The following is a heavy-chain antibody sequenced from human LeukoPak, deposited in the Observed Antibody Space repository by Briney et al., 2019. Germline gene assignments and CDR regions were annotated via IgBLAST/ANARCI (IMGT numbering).Heavy chain of an antibody. Sequence: SSVKVSCKASGGTFSSYAISWVRQAPGQGLEWMGRIIPIFGTANYAQKFQGRVTITTDESTSTTYMELSSLRSEDTAVYYCASCRGWYYYYYMDVWGKGTTVTVSS. CDR2: IIPIFGTA. CDR1: GGTFSSYA. V-gene: IGHV1-69*05. D-gene: IGHD6-19*01. CDR3: ASCRGWYYYYYMDV. J-gene: IGHJ6*03.